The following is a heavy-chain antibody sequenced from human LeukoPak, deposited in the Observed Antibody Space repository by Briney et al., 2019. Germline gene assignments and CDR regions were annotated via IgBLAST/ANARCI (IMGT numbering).Heavy chain of an antibody. CDR1: GGSISSYY. J-gene: IGHJ6*02. D-gene: IGHD2-2*01. V-gene: IGHV4-59*08. CDR2: IYYSGST. Sequence: PSETLSLTCTVSGGSISSYYWSWTRQPPGKGLEWIGYIYYSGSTNYNPSLKSRVTISVDTSKNQFSLKLSSVTAADTAVYYCARHGWHCSSTSCPFGGYYYYGMDVWGQGTTVTVSS. CDR3: ARHGWHCSSTSCPFGGYYYYGMDV.